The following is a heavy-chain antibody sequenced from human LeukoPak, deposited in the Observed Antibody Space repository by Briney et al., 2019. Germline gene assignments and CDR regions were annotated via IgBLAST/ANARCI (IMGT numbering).Heavy chain of an antibody. CDR3: ARDGDELGELLYFDY. CDR1: GASLMSYY. Sequence: PSETLSLTCTVSGASLMSYYWNWIRQPPGKGLEWIGYIYHNGSPKYNPSLKRRVTMSQDTSKSQFSLKLTSVTAADAAVYFCARDGDELGELLYFDYWGQGTLVTASS. D-gene: IGHD3-10*01. J-gene: IGHJ4*02. CDR2: IYHNGSP. V-gene: IGHV4-59*01.